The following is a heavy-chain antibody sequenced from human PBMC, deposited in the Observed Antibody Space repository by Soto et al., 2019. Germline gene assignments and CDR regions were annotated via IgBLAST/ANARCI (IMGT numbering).Heavy chain of an antibody. CDR2: ISDDGSNK. CDR3: TKRRNVLRFLEWSSGMEV. D-gene: IGHD3-3*01. V-gene: IGHV3-30*18. Sequence: GSLRLSCAASGFTFSNYGMHWVRQAPGKGLEWVAFISDDGSNKYYADSMKGRFTMSRDNSKSTLYLQMNSLRVEDTAVYYCTKRRNVLRFLEWSSGMEVWGQGTTVTVSS. J-gene: IGHJ6*02. CDR1: GFTFSNYG.